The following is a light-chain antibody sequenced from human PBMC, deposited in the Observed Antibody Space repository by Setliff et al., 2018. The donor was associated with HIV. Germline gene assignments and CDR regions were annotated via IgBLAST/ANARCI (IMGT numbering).Light chain of an antibody. CDR1: SSNVGDNA. V-gene: IGLV1-44*01. CDR2: STY. CDR3: AAWDDSLHGYV. Sequence: QSALTQPPSASGAPGQRVTISCSGSSSNVGDNAVSWYQQFPGTAPKLLIYSTYQRPSGVPDRFSGSKSGTSASLAISGLHSEDEADYYCAAWDDSLHGYVFGSGTKGTVL. J-gene: IGLJ1*01.